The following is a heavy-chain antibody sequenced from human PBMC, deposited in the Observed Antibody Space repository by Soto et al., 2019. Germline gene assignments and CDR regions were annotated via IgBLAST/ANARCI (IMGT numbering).Heavy chain of an antibody. CDR1: GLTFSNYA. J-gene: IGHJ4*02. Sequence: GSLRLSCVGSGLTFSNYAMAWVRQAPGKGLEWVSTFGGTGNTYYADSVKGRFTISRDNSKNTLYLQMNSLRAEDTAVYYCANRVVAPHKFDFWGQGTLVTVSS. CDR3: ANRVVAPHKFDF. V-gene: IGHV3-23*01. CDR2: FGGTGNT. D-gene: IGHD3-22*01.